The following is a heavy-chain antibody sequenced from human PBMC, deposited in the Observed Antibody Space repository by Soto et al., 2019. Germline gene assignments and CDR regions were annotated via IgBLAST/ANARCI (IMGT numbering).Heavy chain of an antibody. Sequence: EVQLVESGGGLLQTGGSLRLSCVGSGFSVSGYWMHWVRQVPGKGLVWVSRSNGAGSDTSYADSLEGRFTISRDNAKNTLYLQMNSLGPEDSGVYYCTRWASGHGNFDTWGVGTLVTVSS. J-gene: IGHJ4*02. V-gene: IGHV3-74*01. CDR3: TRWASGHGNFDT. CDR2: SNGAGSDT. D-gene: IGHD5-12*01. CDR1: GFSVSGYW.